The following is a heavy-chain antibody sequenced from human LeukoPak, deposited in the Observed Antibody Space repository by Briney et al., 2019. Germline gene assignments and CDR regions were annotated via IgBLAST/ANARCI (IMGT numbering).Heavy chain of an antibody. Sequence: SETLSLTCTVSDDSISSFYWGWIRQPPGKGLEWIAYIHSVGYSNYNPSLKSRVSMSIDTSKKQFSLKLTSVTDTDTAVYYCARHITDSGSSFDLWSRGTLVTVSS. CDR2: IHSVGYS. D-gene: IGHD3-10*01. CDR3: ARHITDSGSSFDL. CDR1: DDSISSFY. J-gene: IGHJ2*01. V-gene: IGHV4-59*08.